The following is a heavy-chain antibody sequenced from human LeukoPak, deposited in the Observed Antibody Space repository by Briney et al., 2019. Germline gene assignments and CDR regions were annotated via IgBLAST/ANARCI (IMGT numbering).Heavy chain of an antibody. V-gene: IGHV3-66*02. CDR3: AKYYKLSGYYLGGYDY. D-gene: IGHD3-22*01. J-gene: IGHJ4*02. CDR1: GFTVSSNY. CDR2: IYSGGST. Sequence: GGSLRLSCAASGFTVSSNYMSWVRQAPGKGLEWVSVIYSGGSTYYADSVKGRFTISRDNSKNTLYLQMNSLRAEDTAVYYCAKYYKLSGYYLGGYDYWGQGTLVTVSS.